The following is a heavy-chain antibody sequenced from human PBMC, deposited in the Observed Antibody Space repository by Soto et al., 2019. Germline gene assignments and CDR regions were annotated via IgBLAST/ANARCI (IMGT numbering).Heavy chain of an antibody. CDR3: ARGIAAAGTYYYYGMDV. J-gene: IGHJ6*02. D-gene: IGHD6-13*01. V-gene: IGHV1-69*05. Sequence: SVKVSCKASGCTFSSYAIRWVRQAPGQGLEWMGRIIPIFGTTNYAQKFQGRVTMTTDTSTSTAYMELRSLRSEDTAVYYCARGIAAAGTYYYYGMDVWGQGTTVTVSS. CDR1: GCTFSSYA. CDR2: IIPIFGTT.